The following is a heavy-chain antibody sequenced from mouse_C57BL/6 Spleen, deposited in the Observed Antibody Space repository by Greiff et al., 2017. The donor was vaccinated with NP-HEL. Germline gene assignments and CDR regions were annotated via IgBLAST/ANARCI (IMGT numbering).Heavy chain of an antibody. V-gene: IGHV5-4*03. D-gene: IGHD2-1*01. CDR1: GFTFSSYA. CDR2: ISAGGRYP. J-gene: IGHJ2*01. CDR3: ARRGKQYFDY. Sequence: VKLVESGGGLVTPGGSLKLSCAASGFTFSSYAMSWVRQPPAKRLEWVAPISAGGRYPYYPENVKGRFPISRDNSKNNLYLQMSHLKSEDTAMYYCARRGKQYFDYWGQGTTLTVSS.